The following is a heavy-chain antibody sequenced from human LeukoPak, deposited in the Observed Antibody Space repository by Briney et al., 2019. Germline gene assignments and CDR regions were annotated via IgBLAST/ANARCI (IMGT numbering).Heavy chain of an antibody. CDR3: ARDRFGTTLS. CDR2: ISYDGSNK. J-gene: IGHJ4*02. D-gene: IGHD1-1*01. V-gene: IGHV3-30*04. CDR1: GFTLSSYA. Sequence: GRSLRHSCAASGFTLSSYAMHWVRQAPGKGLEWVAVISYDGSNKYYADSVKGRFTISRDNSKNTLYLQMNSLRAEDTAVYYCARDRFGTTLSWGQGTLVTVSS.